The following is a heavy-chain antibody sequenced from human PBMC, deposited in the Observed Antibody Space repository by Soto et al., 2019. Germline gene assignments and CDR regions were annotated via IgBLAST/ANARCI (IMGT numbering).Heavy chain of an antibody. Sequence: SETLSLTCTVSGGSISSSTYYWGWIRQPPGKGLEWIGSIYYSGSTYYTPSLKSRITVSVDTSKNQFSLKLNSVTAADTSVYYCASGLRYFDWLLSAFDSWGQGTLVTVSS. CDR3: ASGLRYFDWLLSAFDS. CDR2: IYYSGST. D-gene: IGHD3-9*01. J-gene: IGHJ4*02. CDR1: GGSISSSTYY. V-gene: IGHV4-39*01.